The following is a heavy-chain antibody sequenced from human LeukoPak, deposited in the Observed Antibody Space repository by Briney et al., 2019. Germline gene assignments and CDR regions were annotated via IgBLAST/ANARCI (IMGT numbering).Heavy chain of an antibody. Sequence: PGGSLRLSCAASGFTFNTYSLDWVRQAPGKGLEWVSSISHNSNYIYYADSVKGRFTISRDNAKNSLYLQMNSLRAEDTALYYCAKDKWELGRYYFDYWGQGTLVTVSS. D-gene: IGHD1-26*01. CDR1: GFTFNTYS. V-gene: IGHV3-21*04. CDR2: ISHNSNYI. CDR3: AKDKWELGRYYFDY. J-gene: IGHJ4*02.